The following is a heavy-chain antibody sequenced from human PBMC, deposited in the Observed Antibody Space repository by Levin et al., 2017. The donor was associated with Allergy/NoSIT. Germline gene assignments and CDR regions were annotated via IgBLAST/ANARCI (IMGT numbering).Heavy chain of an antibody. CDR3: ARDLGTGWYDNAFEI. CDR2: ISPNNGHT. J-gene: IGHJ3*02. CDR1: GYTFRVYG. D-gene: IGHD6-19*01. Sequence: ASVKVSCKASGYTFRVYGIIWVRQAPGEGLEWLGWISPNNGHTKVSHKVQGRVTMTSDASTTTAYLDIRSLTSDDTAVYYCARDLGTGWYDNAFEIWGQGTLVSVSS. V-gene: IGHV1-18*01.